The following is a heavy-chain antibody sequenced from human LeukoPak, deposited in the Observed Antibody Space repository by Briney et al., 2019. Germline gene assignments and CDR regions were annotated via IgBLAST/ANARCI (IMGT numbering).Heavy chain of an antibody. J-gene: IGHJ5*02. Sequence: GGSLRLSCAASGFTFSSYSMNWVRQAPGKGLEWVSSISSSSSYIYYADSVKGRFTISRDNAKNSLYLQMNSLRAEDTAVYYCARDLFRDYGDYYNWFDPWGQGTLVTVSS. CDR2: ISSSSSYI. CDR1: GFTFSSYS. D-gene: IGHD4-17*01. V-gene: IGHV3-21*01. CDR3: ARDLFRDYGDYYNWFDP.